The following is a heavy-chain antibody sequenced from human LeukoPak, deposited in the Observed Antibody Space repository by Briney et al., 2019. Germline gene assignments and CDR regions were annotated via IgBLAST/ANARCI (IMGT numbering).Heavy chain of an antibody. V-gene: IGHV3-21*01. CDR1: GLTFSSYS. CDR3: ATTRAPSNGRVLYYMDV. Sequence: GGSLRLSCAASGLTFSSYSMNWVRQAPGKGLEWVSSIISSSSHIYYADSVKGRFTIARDNAKNSLYLQMNSLRAEDTAVYYCATTRAPSNGRVLYYMDVWGKGTTVTVSS. CDR2: IISSSSHI. J-gene: IGHJ6*03. D-gene: IGHD1-1*01.